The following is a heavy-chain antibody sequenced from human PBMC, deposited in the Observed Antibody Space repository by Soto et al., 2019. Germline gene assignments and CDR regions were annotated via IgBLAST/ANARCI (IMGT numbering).Heavy chain of an antibody. Sequence: QVQLVQSGPEVKKPGASVKVSCEASGYTFTTSGISWVRQAPGQGLEWMGWISTYNGDTNSAQKFQGRVTMTADTSTGTAYMELMSLKSDDTAVYYCARQGSWPYYYYGLDVWGKGTTVTVSS. CDR1: GYTFTTSG. J-gene: IGHJ6*04. V-gene: IGHV1-18*01. CDR2: ISTYNGDT. CDR3: ARQGSWPYYYYGLDV. D-gene: IGHD1-26*01.